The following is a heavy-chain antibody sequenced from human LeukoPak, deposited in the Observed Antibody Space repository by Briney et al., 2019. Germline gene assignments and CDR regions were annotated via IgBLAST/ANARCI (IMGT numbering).Heavy chain of an antibody. V-gene: IGHV3-48*03. CDR1: GFTFSSYE. J-gene: IGHJ4*02. Sequence: GGSLRLSCAASGFTFSSYEMNWVRRAPGKGLEWVSYISSGGSSIYYADSVKGRFTISRDNAKNSLYLQMNSLRAEDTAVYYCAREGWTSTDYYDTSGYFDYWGQGTLVTVSS. CDR2: ISSGGSSI. D-gene: IGHD3-22*01. CDR3: AREGWTSTDYYDTSGYFDY.